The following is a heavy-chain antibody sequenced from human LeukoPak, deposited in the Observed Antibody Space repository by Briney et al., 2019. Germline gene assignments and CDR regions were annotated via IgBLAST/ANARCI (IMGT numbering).Heavy chain of an antibody. CDR3: AKESRYYCGSGSFSSQFDY. CDR2: NSVSGVST. J-gene: IGHJ4*02. D-gene: IGHD3-10*01. Sequence: SSSSYYWGWISQPPGKGLEWVSTNSVSGVSTYYADSVKGRFTSSRDNSKNTLYLQMNNLRAEDTAVYYCAKESRYYCGSGSFSSQFDYWGQGNMVTVSS. V-gene: IGHV3-23*01. CDR1: SSSSYY.